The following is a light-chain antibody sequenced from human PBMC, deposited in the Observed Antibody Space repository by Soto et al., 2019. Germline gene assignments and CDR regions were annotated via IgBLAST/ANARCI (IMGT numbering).Light chain of an antibody. Sequence: EIVRTQSPATLDASARQRATLSCRASQSSSSNLAGYQQKPGQAPRLLIYGASTLATGITARFSGSGSGTEFTLTMSSMQSEDFAVYYCQQYSNWRTFGAGTKVDIK. CDR2: GAS. CDR3: QQYSNWRT. V-gene: IGKV3-15*01. CDR1: QSSSSN. J-gene: IGKJ4*02.